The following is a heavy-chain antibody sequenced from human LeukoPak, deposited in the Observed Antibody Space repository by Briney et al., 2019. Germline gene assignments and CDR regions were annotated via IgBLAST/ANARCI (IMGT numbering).Heavy chain of an antibody. CDR2: ISDSGNT. V-gene: IGHV4-39*01. J-gene: IGHJ4*02. D-gene: IGHD3-10*01. CDR3: ASGVPVDY. CDR1: GGSISSRNYY. Sequence: SETLSLTCTVSGGSISSRNYYWGWIRQPPGAGLEWIGKISDSGNTYYSPSLRSRVTISIDTSKNQFSLKLSSVTATDTAVYYCASGVPVDYWGQGTLVTVSS.